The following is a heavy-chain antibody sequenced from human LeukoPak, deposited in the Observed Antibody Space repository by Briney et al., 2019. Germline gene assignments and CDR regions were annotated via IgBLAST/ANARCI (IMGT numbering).Heavy chain of an antibody. V-gene: IGHV3-21*01. CDR1: GFTFSSYS. CDR3: AKDSAFYYIDV. D-gene: IGHD3-10*01. CDR2: ISSSSSYI. Sequence: GGSLRLSCAASGFTFSSYSMNWVRQAPGKGLEWVSSISSSSSYIYYADSVEGRFTISRDNAKNSLYLQMNSLKGDDTAVYYCAKDSAFYYIDVWGKGTTVIISS. J-gene: IGHJ6*03.